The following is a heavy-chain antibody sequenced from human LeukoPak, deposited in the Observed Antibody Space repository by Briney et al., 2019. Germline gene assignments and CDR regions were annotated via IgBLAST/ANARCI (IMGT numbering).Heavy chain of an antibody. V-gene: IGHV3-30*02. Sequence: GGSLRLSCAASGFTFSSYGMHWVRQAPGKGLEWVAFIRNDGSNKYYADSVKGRFTISRDNSKNTLYLQMNSLRAEDTAVYYCAKGLSNWEFDYWGQGTLVTVSS. CDR2: IRNDGSNK. CDR3: AKGLSNWEFDY. CDR1: GFTFSSYG. J-gene: IGHJ4*02. D-gene: IGHD7-27*01.